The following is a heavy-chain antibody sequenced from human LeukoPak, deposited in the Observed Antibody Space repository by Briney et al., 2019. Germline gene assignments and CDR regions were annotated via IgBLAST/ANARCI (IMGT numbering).Heavy chain of an antibody. CDR2: INPSGGST. CDR1: GYTFTSYY. V-gene: IGHV1-46*01. J-gene: IGHJ5*02. CDR3: ARELRAIGFDP. Sequence: ASVKVSCKASGYTFTSYYMHWVRQAPGQGLEWMGIINPSGGSTSYAQKFQGRVTTTRDMSTSTVYMELSSLRSEDTAVYYCARELRAIGFDPWGQGTLVTVSS.